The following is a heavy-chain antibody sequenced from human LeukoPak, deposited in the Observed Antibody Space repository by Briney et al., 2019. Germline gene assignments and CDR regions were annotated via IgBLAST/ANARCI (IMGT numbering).Heavy chain of an antibody. Sequence: ASVKVSCKASGYTFTSYGISWVRQAPGQGLEWMGWISAYNGNTNYAQKLQGRVTMTTDTSTSTAYMELRSLRSDDTAVYYCARDEGRFLEWLLGGYYFDYWGQGTLVTVSS. V-gene: IGHV1-18*01. CDR3: ARDEGRFLEWLLGGYYFDY. CDR1: GYTFTSYG. D-gene: IGHD3-3*01. J-gene: IGHJ4*02. CDR2: ISAYNGNT.